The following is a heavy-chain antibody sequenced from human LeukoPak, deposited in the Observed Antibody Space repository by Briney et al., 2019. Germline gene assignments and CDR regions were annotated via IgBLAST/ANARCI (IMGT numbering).Heavy chain of an antibody. CDR2: ISGSGGST. Sequence: GGSLRLSCAASGFTFSSYAMSWVRQAPGKGLEWVSAISGSGGSTYYADSVKGRFTISRDNAKNSLYLQMNSLRAEDTALYHCARGDSGSHTGPLGVWGKGTTVTVSS. CDR3: ARGDSGSHTGPLGV. CDR1: GFTFSSYA. V-gene: IGHV3-23*01. J-gene: IGHJ6*04. D-gene: IGHD1-26*01.